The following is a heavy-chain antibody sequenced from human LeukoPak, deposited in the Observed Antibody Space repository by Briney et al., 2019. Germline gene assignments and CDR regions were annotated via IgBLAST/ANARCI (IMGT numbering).Heavy chain of an antibody. V-gene: IGHV3-30*18. CDR1: GFTFSSYG. J-gene: IGHJ6*03. Sequence: GGSLRLSCAASGFTFSSYGMHWVRQAPGKGLEWVAVISYDGSNKYYADSVKGRFTISRDNSKNTLYLQMNSLRAEDTAVYYCAKGPSPYYYYYMDVWGKGTTVTVSS. CDR3: AKGPSPYYYYYMDV. CDR2: ISYDGSNK.